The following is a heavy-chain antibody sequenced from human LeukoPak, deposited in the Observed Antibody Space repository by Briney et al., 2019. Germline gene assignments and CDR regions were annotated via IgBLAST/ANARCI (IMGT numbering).Heavy chain of an antibody. D-gene: IGHD2-15*01. CDR1: GGSFSGYY. CDR3: ARPPYCSGGSCFPFDI. CDR2: INHSGST. J-gene: IGHJ3*02. Sequence: PSETLSLTCAVYGGSFSGYYWSWIRQPPGKGLEWIGEINHSGSTNYNPSLKSRATISVDTSKNQFSLKLSSVTAADTAVYYCARPPYCSGGSCFPFDIWGQGTMVTVSS. V-gene: IGHV4-34*01.